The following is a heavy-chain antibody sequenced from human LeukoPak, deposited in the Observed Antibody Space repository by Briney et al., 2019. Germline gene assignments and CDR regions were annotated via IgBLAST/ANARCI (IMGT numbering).Heavy chain of an antibody. CDR3: ARLSGYDFSVDY. CDR2: IYYSGST. Sequence: PSETLSLTCTVSGGSISSSSYYWGWIRQPPGKGLEWIGSIYYSGSTYYNPSLKSRVTISVDTSKNQFSLKLSSVTAADTAVYYCARLSGYDFSVDYWGQGTLVTVSS. D-gene: IGHD5-12*01. V-gene: IGHV4-39*01. J-gene: IGHJ4*02. CDR1: GGSISSSSYY.